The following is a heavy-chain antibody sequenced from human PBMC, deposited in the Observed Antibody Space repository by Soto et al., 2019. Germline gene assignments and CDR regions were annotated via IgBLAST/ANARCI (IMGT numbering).Heavy chain of an antibody. CDR1: GITFGSYW. V-gene: IGHV3-74*01. CDR2: INTDGSIT. J-gene: IGHJ4*02. CDR3: ARGRGYCSGGSCHFDY. D-gene: IGHD2-15*01. Sequence: EVQLVESGGGLVQPGGSLRLSCAASGITFGSYWMHWVRQAPGKGLVWVSRINTDGSITSSADSVKGRFTISRDNAKNTLYLQMNSLRAEDTAVYYCARGRGYCSGGSCHFDYWGQGTLVTVSS.